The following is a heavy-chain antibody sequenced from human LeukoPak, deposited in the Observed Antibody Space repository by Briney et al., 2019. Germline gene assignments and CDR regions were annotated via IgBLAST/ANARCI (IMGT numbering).Heavy chain of an antibody. Sequence: GGSLRLSCAASGFTFSSYAMSWVRQAPGKGLEWVSGISGSGGNTYYADSVKGRFTISRDNSKNTLYLQMNSLRAEDTAVYYCAKGRITMIVVVPFQHWGQGTLVTVSS. CDR2: ISGSGGNT. CDR3: AKGRITMIVVVPFQH. J-gene: IGHJ1*01. CDR1: GFTFSSYA. V-gene: IGHV3-23*01. D-gene: IGHD3-22*01.